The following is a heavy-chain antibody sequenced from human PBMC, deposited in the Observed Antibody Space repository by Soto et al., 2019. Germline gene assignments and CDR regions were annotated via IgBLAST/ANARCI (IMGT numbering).Heavy chain of an antibody. CDR3: ARVVGSTYYDFWSGYAKNYYYYYMDV. D-gene: IGHD3-3*01. CDR1: GYTFTSYD. J-gene: IGHJ6*03. V-gene: IGHV1-8*01. CDR2: MNPNSGNT. Sequence: QVQLVQSGAEVKKPGASVKVSCKASGYTFTSYDINWVRQATGQGLEWMGWMNPNSGNTGYAQKFQGRVTMTRNTSISTAYMERSSLRSEDTAVYYCARVVGSTYYDFWSGYAKNYYYYYMDVWGKGTTVTVSS.